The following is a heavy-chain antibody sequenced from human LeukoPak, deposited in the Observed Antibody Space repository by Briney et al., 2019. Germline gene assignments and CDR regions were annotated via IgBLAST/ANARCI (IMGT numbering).Heavy chain of an antibody. Sequence: SETLSLTCAVYGGSFSGYSWSWIRQPPGKGLEWIGEINHRGRTNYNPSLKSRVTISADTSKNQFSLKLSSVTAADTAVYYCARRYSSSWYDPTSDGMIYYYYMDVWGKGTTVTVSS. J-gene: IGHJ6*03. CDR2: INHRGRT. CDR3: ARRYSSSWYDPTSDGMIYYYYMDV. D-gene: IGHD6-13*01. CDR1: GGSFSGYS. V-gene: IGHV4-34*01.